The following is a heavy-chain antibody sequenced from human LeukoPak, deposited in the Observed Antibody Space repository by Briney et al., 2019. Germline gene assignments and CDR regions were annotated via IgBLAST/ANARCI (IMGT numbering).Heavy chain of an antibody. CDR2: ISAHNGDI. CDR1: GYTFTSYG. Sequence: GASVKVSCKASGYTFTSYGISWVRQAPGQGLEWMGWISAHNGDINYAQKFQGRVSMTTDTSTSTGYMELRSLTSDDTAVYYCARDLKRTVGATTASDYWGQGTLVTVSS. D-gene: IGHD1-26*01. CDR3: ARDLKRTVGATTASDY. J-gene: IGHJ4*02. V-gene: IGHV1-18*01.